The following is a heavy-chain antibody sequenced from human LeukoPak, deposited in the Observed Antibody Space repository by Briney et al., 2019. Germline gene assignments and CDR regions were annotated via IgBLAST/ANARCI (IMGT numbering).Heavy chain of an antibody. CDR1: GFTFSSYW. Sequence: GGSLRLACADSGFTFSSYWMSWVRQAPGKGLEWVANIKLDGSEKYYVDSVKGRFTISRDNAKNSLYLQMNSLRAEDTAVYYCARGKYSSSWSIDYWGQGTLVTVSS. CDR3: ARGKYSSSWSIDY. CDR2: IKLDGSEK. V-gene: IGHV3-7*05. J-gene: IGHJ4*02. D-gene: IGHD6-13*01.